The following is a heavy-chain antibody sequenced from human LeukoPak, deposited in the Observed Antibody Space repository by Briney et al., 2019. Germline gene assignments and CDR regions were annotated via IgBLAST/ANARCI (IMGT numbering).Heavy chain of an antibody. CDR2: MYYSGGT. Sequence: SETLSLTCTVSGGSINSYYWSWIRQPPGKGLEWIWHMYYSGGTNYNPSLKSRVTISVDTSKNQFSRKLSSVTAADTAVYYCTRRCKDAYTLYCFDYWGQGTLVTVSS. CDR3: TRRCKDAYTLYCFDY. J-gene: IGHJ4*02. D-gene: IGHD5-24*01. CDR1: GGSINSYY. V-gene: IGHV4-59*01.